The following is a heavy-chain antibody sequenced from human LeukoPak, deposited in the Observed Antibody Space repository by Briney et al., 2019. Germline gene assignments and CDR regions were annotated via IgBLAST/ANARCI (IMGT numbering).Heavy chain of an antibody. D-gene: IGHD3-10*01. J-gene: IGHJ6*03. Sequence: ASVKVSCKASGYTFTSYDINWVRQATGQGLEWMGWMNPNSGNTSYAQKFQGRVTMTRDTSTSTVYMELSSLRSEDTAVYYCARDHLTMVRGVISRYYMDVWGKGTTVTISS. CDR2: MNPNSGNT. CDR1: GYTFTSYD. V-gene: IGHV1-8*02. CDR3: ARDHLTMVRGVISRYYMDV.